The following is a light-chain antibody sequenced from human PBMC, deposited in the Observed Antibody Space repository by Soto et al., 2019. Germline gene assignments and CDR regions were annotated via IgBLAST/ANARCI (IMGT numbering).Light chain of an antibody. CDR3: QQYNKWVT. CDR2: GAS. Sequence: EIVMKQSPATLSVSPGETATLSCRASQSVSSNLAWYQQTRGQAPRLLIYGASTRATGIPARFVGSGSGTDFTLTSNRLQLEDFADYYCQQYNKWVTFGPGTKVDLK. V-gene: IGKV3-15*01. CDR1: QSVSSN. J-gene: IGKJ3*01.